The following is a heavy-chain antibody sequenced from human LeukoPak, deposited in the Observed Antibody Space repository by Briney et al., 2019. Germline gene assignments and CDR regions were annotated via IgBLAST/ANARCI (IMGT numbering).Heavy chain of an antibody. CDR3: ARDNAIAAAGYFDY. Sequence: GGSLRLSCAASGFTFSSYAMHWVRQAPGKGLEYVSAISSNGGSTYYANSVKGRFTISRDNSKNTLYLQMGSLRAEDMAVYYCARDNAIAAAGYFDYWGQGTLATVSS. CDR1: GFTFSSYA. J-gene: IGHJ4*02. CDR2: ISSNGGST. D-gene: IGHD6-13*01. V-gene: IGHV3-64*01.